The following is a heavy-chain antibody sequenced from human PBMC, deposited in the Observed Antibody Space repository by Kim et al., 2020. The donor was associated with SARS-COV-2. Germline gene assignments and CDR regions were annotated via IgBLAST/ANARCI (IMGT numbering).Heavy chain of an antibody. J-gene: IGHJ4*02. CDR1: GGSISSCGYY. V-gene: IGHV4-31*03. Sequence: SETLSLTCTVSGGSISSCGYYWSWIRRHPGKGLEWIGYIYYSGSTYYNPSLKSRVTISVDTSKNQFSLKLSSVTAADTAVYYCAREATTIDYWGQGTLVTVSS. CDR2: IYYSGST. CDR3: AREATTIDY. D-gene: IGHD1-26*01.